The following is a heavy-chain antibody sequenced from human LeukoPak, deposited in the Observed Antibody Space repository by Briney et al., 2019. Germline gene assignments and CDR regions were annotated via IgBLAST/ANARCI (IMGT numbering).Heavy chain of an antibody. Sequence: SETLSLTCTVSGGSINSNNYYWSWIRQHPGKGLEWIGYIYYSGSTTYNPSLKSRLTISMDTSRNQLSLKLNSVTAADTAVYFCVRPRTGNTGRPEYIENWGQGTLVTVSP. J-gene: IGHJ1*01. V-gene: IGHV4-31*03. CDR2: IYYSGST. D-gene: IGHD2-8*02. CDR3: VRPRTGNTGRPEYIEN. CDR1: GGSINSNNYY.